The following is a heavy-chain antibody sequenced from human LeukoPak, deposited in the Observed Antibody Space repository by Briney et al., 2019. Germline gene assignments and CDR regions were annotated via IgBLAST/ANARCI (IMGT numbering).Heavy chain of an antibody. CDR3: VHPAGEGWFYFPY. Sequence: GGSLRLSCAASGFTVTNFAIAWVRQAPGKGLEWVAAIGGDADGTTYPDRVRGRFFLSRDSAKNTLYLQMNVLTVEDTAVYHCVHPAGEGWFYFPYWGQGTPVTVSS. D-gene: IGHD6-19*01. V-gene: IGHV3-23*01. CDR2: IGGDADGT. J-gene: IGHJ4*02. CDR1: GFTVTNFA.